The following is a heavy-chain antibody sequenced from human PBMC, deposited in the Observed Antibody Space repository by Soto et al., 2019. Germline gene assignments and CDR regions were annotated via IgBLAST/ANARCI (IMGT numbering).Heavy chain of an antibody. J-gene: IGHJ6*02. CDR3: ARGVDSDWSNHSVGLDV. Sequence: SETLSLTCTVYSGSFNYYKCHWVRQSPGRGLEWIGEVGHGGRPYYNPSLETRVTITVDTSGNQVSLRLSAVTAADTAVYYCARGVDSDWSNHSVGLDVWGQGTTVTVSS. D-gene: IGHD6-19*01. V-gene: IGHV4-34*01. CDR2: VGHGGRP. CDR1: SGSFNYYK.